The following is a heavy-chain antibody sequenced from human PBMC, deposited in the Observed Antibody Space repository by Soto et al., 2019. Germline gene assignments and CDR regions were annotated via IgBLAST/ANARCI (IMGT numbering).Heavy chain of an antibody. CDR2: IYPGDSYT. J-gene: IGHJ6*02. Sequence: PGESLKISCKGSGYSFTSYWIGWVRQMPGKGLEWMGIIYPGDSYTNYSPSFQGHVTISADKSISTAYLQWSSLKASDTAMYYCASGLNLGDYYYYGMDVWGQGTTVTVSS. V-gene: IGHV5-51*01. CDR1: GYSFTSYW. CDR3: ASGLNLGDYYYYGMDV.